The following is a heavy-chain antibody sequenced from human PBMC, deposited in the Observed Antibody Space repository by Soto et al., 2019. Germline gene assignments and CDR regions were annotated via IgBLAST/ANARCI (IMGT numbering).Heavy chain of an antibody. D-gene: IGHD7-27*01. V-gene: IGHV1-2*04. J-gene: IGHJ6*02. CDR3: ARDFLRLTGDYYYYGMDV. CDR2: INPNSGST. Sequence: ASVKVSCKASGYTFTGYYMHWVRQAPGQGLERMGWINPNSGSTNYAQKFQGWVTMTRNTSISTAYMELSRLRSDDTAVYYCARDFLRLTGDYYYYGMDVWGQGTTVTVSS. CDR1: GYTFTGYY.